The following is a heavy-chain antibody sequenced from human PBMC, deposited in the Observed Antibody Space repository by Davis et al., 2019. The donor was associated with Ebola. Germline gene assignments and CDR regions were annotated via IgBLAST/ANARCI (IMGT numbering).Heavy chain of an antibody. CDR3: ARVETGYYYDSSDFPSWFDP. J-gene: IGHJ5*02. CDR1: GGTFSSYA. V-gene: IGHV1-69*13. CDR2: IIPMFRSP. D-gene: IGHD3-22*01. Sequence: SVKVSCKASGGTFSSYAIGWVRQAPGQGLEWMGGIIPMFRSPHYAQKFQGRVTITADESTRTVYMELSSLRSEDTAVYYCARVETGYYYDSSDFPSWFDPWGQGTLVTVSS.